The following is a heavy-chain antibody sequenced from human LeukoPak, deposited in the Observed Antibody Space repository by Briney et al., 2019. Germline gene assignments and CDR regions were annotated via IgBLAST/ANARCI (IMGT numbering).Heavy chain of an antibody. V-gene: IGHV4-38-2*02. Sequence: SETLSLTCTVSGYSISSGYYWGWIRQSPGKGLEWIGSIYHSGRSYYNPSLKSRVTISVDTSKNYFSLKLSSVTAADTAVYYCARDLGFGYFDYWGQGTVVTVSS. CDR3: ARDLGFGYFDY. J-gene: IGHJ4*02. CDR1: GYSISSGYY. D-gene: IGHD3-16*01. CDR2: IYHSGRS.